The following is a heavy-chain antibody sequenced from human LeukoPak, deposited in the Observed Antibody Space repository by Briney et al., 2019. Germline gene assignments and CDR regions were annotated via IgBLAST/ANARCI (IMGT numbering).Heavy chain of an antibody. Sequence: PGGSLRLSCAASGFTFSGYYMTWIRQAPGKGLEWVSYITGSGSSTSYADSVQGRFTISRDNAKNSLFLQMNTLGADDTAVYYCAREIAVAAQRSGYWGQGTLVTVSS. J-gene: IGHJ4*02. V-gene: IGHV3-11*01. D-gene: IGHD6-19*01. CDR1: GFTFSGYY. CDR2: ITGSGSST. CDR3: AREIAVAAQRSGY.